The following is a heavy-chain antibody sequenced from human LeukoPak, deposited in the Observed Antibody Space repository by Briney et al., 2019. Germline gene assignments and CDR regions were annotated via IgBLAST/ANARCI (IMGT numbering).Heavy chain of an antibody. CDR3: ARDLPQIEY. CDR1: GFTFSNYG. CDR2: ISYDGSNK. V-gene: IGHV3-30*03. Sequence: GRSLRLSCAASGFTFSNYGMHWVRQAPGKGLEWVALISYDGSNKYYADSVKGRFTISRDNAKNSLYLQMNSLRAEDTALYYCARDLPQIEYWGQGTLVTVSS. J-gene: IGHJ4*02. D-gene: IGHD3-22*01.